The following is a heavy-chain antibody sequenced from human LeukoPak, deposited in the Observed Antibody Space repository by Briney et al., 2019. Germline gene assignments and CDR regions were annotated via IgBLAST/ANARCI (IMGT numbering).Heavy chain of an antibody. CDR3: ARGRYYYDSSGYHDSYYFDY. Sequence: SETLSLTCAVNGGSFSGYYWSWIRQPPGKGLEWIGEINHSGSTNYNPSLKSRVTISVDTSKNQFSLKLSSVTAADTAVYYCARGRYYYDSSGYHDSYYFDYWGQGTLVTVSS. D-gene: IGHD3-22*01. CDR2: INHSGST. J-gene: IGHJ4*02. CDR1: GGSFSGYY. V-gene: IGHV4-34*01.